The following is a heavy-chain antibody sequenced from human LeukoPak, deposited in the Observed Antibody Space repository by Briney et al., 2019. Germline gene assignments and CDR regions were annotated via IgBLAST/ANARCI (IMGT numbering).Heavy chain of an antibody. D-gene: IGHD6-19*01. J-gene: IGHJ4*02. CDR1: GYTFNKYG. V-gene: IGHV1-18*01. CDR2: ISAYNGDT. CDR3: ARDPSNSSGRRAFFDY. Sequence: ASLKVSCKASGYTFNKYGISWVRQAPGQGLEWMGWISAYNGDTNYEQKFQGRVTMTTDTSTSTAYLEVRSLRSDDTAVYYCARDPSNSSGRRAFFDYWGQGTLVTVSS.